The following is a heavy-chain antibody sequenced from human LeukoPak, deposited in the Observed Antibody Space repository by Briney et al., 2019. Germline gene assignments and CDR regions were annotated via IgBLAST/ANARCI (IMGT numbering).Heavy chain of an antibody. V-gene: IGHV3-23*01. CDR1: GFTFSSYA. Sequence: QTGGSLRLSCAASGFTFSSYAMSWVRQAPGKGLEWVSAISGSGGSTYYADSVKGRFTISRDNSKNTLYLQMDSLRTEDTAMYYCAKDSSHLDYWGQGTLVTVSS. J-gene: IGHJ4*02. CDR3: AKDSSHLDY. CDR2: ISGSGGST.